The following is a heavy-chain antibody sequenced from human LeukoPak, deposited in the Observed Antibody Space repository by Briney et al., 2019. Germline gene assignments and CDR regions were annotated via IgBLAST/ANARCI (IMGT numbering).Heavy chain of an antibody. J-gene: IGHJ5*02. CDR1: GYTFTSYD. V-gene: IGHV1-8*01. Sequence: RASVTVSCKASGYTFTSYDINWVRQATGQGLEWMGWMNPNSGNAGYAQKFQGRVTMTRNTSISTAYMELSSLRSEDTAVYYCARGPPYDILTTRPHNWFDHWGQGTLVTVSS. CDR2: MNPNSGNA. CDR3: ARGPPYDILTTRPHNWFDH. D-gene: IGHD3-9*01.